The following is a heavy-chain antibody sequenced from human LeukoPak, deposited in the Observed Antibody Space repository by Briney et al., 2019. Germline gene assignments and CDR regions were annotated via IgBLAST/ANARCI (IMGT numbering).Heavy chain of an antibody. CDR2: IYYSGST. CDR1: GGSISSSSYY. CDR3: ARLRVGIAARPTAFDY. Sequence: KSSETLSLTCTVSGGSISSSSYYWGWIRQPPGKGLEWIGSIYYSGSTYYNPSLKSRVTISVDTSKNQFSLKLSSVTAADTAVYYCARLRVGIAARPTAFDYWGQGTLVTVSS. V-gene: IGHV4-39*01. J-gene: IGHJ4*02. D-gene: IGHD6-6*01.